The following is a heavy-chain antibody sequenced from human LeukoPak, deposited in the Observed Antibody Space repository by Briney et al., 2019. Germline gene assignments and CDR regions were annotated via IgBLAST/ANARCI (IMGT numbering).Heavy chain of an antibody. CDR1: GGSFSGYY. V-gene: IGHV4-34*01. CDR3: ARGPSGRLRYFDWLRYYFDY. J-gene: IGHJ4*02. CDR2: INHSGST. Sequence: SETLSLTCAVYGGSFSGYYWSWIRQPPGKGLEWIGEINHSGSTNYNPSLKSRVTISVDTSKNQFSLKLSSVTAADTAVYYCARGPSGRLRYFDWLRYYFDYWGQGTLVTVSS. D-gene: IGHD3-9*01.